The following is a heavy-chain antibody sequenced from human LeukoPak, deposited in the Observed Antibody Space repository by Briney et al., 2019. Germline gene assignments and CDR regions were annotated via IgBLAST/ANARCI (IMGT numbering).Heavy chain of an antibody. V-gene: IGHV3-23*01. CDR1: GFTFSSYA. CDR3: AREGPYYGKRSSSWLETDYYMDV. Sequence: GGSLRLSCAASGFTFSSYAMSWVRQAPGKGLEWVSDISGSGGSTYYADSVKGRFTISRDNSKNTLYLQMNSLRAEDTAVYYCAREGPYYGKRSSSWLETDYYMDVWGKGTTVTVSS. CDR2: ISGSGGST. J-gene: IGHJ6*03. D-gene: IGHD6-13*01.